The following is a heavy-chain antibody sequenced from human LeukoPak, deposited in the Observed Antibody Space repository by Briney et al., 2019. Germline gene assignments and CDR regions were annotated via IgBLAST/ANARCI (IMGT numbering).Heavy chain of an antibody. CDR1: GFTFSSYW. D-gene: IGHD6-19*01. V-gene: IGHV3-74*01. CDR2: INSDGSST. CDR3: ASSGLSSGWHWYFDL. Sequence: GGYLRLSCEASGFTFSSYWMHWVRQAPGKGLVWVSRINSDGSSTSYADSVKGRFTISGDNAKNTLYLQMNSLRAEDTAVYYCASSGLSSGWHWYFDLWGRGTLVTVSS. J-gene: IGHJ2*01.